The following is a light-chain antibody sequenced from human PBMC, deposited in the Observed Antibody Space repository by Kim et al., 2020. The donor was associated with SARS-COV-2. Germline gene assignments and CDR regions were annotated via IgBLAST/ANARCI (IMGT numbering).Light chain of an antibody. CDR3: QQYGSSPHT. V-gene: IGKV3-20*01. Sequence: LAPGERATLSCRASQSVSSSYLAWYQQKPGQAPRLLICGASSRATGIPDRFSGSGSGTDFTLTISRLEPEDFAVYYCQQYGSSPHTFGQGTKLEI. CDR2: GAS. CDR1: QSVSSSY. J-gene: IGKJ2*01.